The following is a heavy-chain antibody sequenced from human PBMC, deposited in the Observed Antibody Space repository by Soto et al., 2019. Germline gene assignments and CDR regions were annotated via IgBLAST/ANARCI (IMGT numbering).Heavy chain of an antibody. V-gene: IGHV3-53*01. CDR3: ARSTDDSGYPDAFHI. CDR1: GFTVIINY. D-gene: IGHD3-22*01. CDR2: IYSGGST. Sequence: GASVKVSCAVSGFTVIINYMSWVRQAPGKGLEWVSVIYSGGSTYYADSVRGRFTISRDNSKNTLFLQMNSLRAEDTAVYYCARSTDDSGYPDAFHIWGQGTMFTVSS. J-gene: IGHJ3*02.